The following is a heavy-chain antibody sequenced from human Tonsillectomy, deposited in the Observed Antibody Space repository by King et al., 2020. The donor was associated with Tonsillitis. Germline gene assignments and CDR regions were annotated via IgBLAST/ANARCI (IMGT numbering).Heavy chain of an antibody. Sequence: VQLVESGGVVVKPGGSVRLSCVGSGFTFSTYGMNWVRQAPGKGLEWVSSISHSTAYISYADSLTGRFTISRDNARNSLYLQINSLRDDDTAVYYCVRDGGDYYDTSAYYSNFDYWGQGTPVTVSS. CDR3: VRDGGDYYDTSAYYSNFDY. CDR2: ISHSTAYI. J-gene: IGHJ4*02. D-gene: IGHD3-22*01. CDR1: GFTFSTYG. V-gene: IGHV3-21*01.